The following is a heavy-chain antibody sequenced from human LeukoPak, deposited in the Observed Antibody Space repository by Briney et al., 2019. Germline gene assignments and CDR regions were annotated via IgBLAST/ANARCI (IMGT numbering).Heavy chain of an antibody. J-gene: IGHJ6*03. CDR2: IRSKANSYAT. CDR1: GFTFSGSA. Sequence: GGSLRLSCAVSGFTFSGSAMHRVRQASGKGLEWVGRIRSKANSYATAYAASVKGRFTISRDDSKNTAYLQMNSLKTEDTAVYYCTRHGSYSSGWTYYYMDVWGKGTTVTVSS. V-gene: IGHV3-73*01. CDR3: TRHGSYSSGWTYYYMDV. D-gene: IGHD6-19*01.